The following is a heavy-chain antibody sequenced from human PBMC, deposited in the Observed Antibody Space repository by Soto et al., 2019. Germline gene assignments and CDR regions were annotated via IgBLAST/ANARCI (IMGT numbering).Heavy chain of an antibody. J-gene: IGHJ4*02. D-gene: IGHD4-4*01. CDR3: ARYYSGRGRSFFDY. CDR2: INQDGGVT. Sequence: GGSLRLSCVASGFTFISSFMGWIRQAPGRGLEWVANINQDGGVTYYVDSVEGRFTISRDNTKDSLYLQMNSLRGEDTAIYYCARYYSGRGRSFFDYWGQGTPVTV. CDR1: GFTFISSF. V-gene: IGHV3-7*03.